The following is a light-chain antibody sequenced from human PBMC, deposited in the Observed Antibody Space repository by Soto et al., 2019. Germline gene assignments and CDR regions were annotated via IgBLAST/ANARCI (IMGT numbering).Light chain of an antibody. Sequence: DIQMTQSPSTLSASIGDSVTITCRASQSISNWLAWYQQKPGKAPKLLIYGASTLQSGVSSRFTGSASGTDFTLTIDNLQAEDFATYYCQQTYTIPFAFGQGTKLEI. V-gene: IGKV1-5*01. CDR1: QSISNW. J-gene: IGKJ2*01. CDR3: QQTYTIPFA. CDR2: GAS.